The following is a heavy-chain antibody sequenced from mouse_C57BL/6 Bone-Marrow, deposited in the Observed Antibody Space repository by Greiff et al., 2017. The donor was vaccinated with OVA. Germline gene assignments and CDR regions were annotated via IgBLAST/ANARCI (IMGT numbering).Heavy chain of an antibody. Sequence: QVQLKQSGAELVRPGASVTLSCKASGYTFTDYEMHWVKQTPVHGLEWIGAIDPDTGGTAYNQKFKGKAILTADKSSSKAYLHLRSLTSEDSAVYCCTSSCSNYGDFDYGYRGKAPTVS. CDR2: IDPDTGGT. J-gene: IGHJ2*01. CDR1: GYTFTDYE. D-gene: IGHD2-5*01. CDR3: TSSCSNYGDFDY. V-gene: IGHV1-15*01.